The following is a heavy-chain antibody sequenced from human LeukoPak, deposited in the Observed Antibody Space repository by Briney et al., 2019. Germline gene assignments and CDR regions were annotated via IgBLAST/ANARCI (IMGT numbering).Heavy chain of an antibody. CDR1: GYTFTSYG. J-gene: IGHJ6*03. CDR2: INPNSGGT. V-gene: IGHV1-2*02. CDR3: ARAGVATINYYYYYMDV. D-gene: IGHD5-24*01. Sequence: ASVKVSCKASGYTFTSYGISWVRQAPGQGLEWMGWINPNSGGTNYAQKFQGRVTMTRDTSISTAYMELSRLRSDDTAVYYCARAGVATINYYYYYMDVWGKGTTVTISS.